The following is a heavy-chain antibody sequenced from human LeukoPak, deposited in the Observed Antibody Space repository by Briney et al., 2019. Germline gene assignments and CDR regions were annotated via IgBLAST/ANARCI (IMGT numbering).Heavy chain of an antibody. V-gene: IGHV4-61*01. CDR2: IYYSGST. CDR3: ARGIAAAGKATFLY. CDR1: GGSISSGSYY. J-gene: IGHJ4*02. Sequence: SQTLSLTCTVSGGSISSGSYYWSWIRQPPGKGLEWIGYIYYSGSTNYNPSLKSRVTISVDTSKNQFSLKLSSVTAADTAVYYCARGIAAAGKATFLYWGQGTLVTVSS. D-gene: IGHD6-13*01.